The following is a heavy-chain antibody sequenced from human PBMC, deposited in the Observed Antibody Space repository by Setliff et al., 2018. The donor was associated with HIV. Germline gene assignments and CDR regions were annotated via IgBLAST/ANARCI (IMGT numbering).Heavy chain of an antibody. CDR1: GYSISSGYY. V-gene: IGHV4-38-2*01. CDR2: ISHSGST. D-gene: IGHD3-10*01. J-gene: IGHJ6*02. CDR3: ARSVIGYYYYGMDV. Sequence: DTLSLTCPVSGYSISSGYYWGWIRQPPGKGLEWIGEISHSGSTDYNPSLKGRFTISRDNSKNTLYLQMNSRRAEDTAVYYCARSVIGYYYYGMDVWGQGTLVTVSS.